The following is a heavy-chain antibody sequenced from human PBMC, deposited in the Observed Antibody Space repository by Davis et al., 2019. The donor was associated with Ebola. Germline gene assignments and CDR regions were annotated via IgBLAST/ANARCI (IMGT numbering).Heavy chain of an antibody. Sequence: ASAKVSCKASGYTFTSYGISWVRQAPGQGLEWMGWISAYNGNTNYAQKLQGRVTMTTDTSTSTAYMELRSLRSDDTAVYYCARSPSVVVVVWSGMDVWGQGTTVTVSS. CDR3: ARSPSVVVVVWSGMDV. V-gene: IGHV1-18*01. D-gene: IGHD2-15*01. J-gene: IGHJ6*02. CDR2: ISAYNGNT. CDR1: GYTFTSYG.